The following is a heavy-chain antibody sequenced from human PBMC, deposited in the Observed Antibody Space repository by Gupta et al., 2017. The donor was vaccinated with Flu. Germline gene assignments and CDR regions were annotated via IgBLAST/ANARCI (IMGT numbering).Heavy chain of an antibody. V-gene: IGHV3-30*18. CDR2: MSFDGHNR. Sequence: MHWVRQAPGKGLEWVSTMSFDGHNRYNADSVKGRFTVSRDNSKKTLYLQMTGLRPEDSAVYYCAKDPGAEYDVWSGHYCDHWGPGTLVTVSS. J-gene: IGHJ4*02. D-gene: IGHD3-3*01. CDR3: AKDPGAEYDVWSGHYCDH.